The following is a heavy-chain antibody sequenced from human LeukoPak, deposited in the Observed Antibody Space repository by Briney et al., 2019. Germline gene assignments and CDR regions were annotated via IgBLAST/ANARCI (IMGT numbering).Heavy chain of an antibody. CDR3: ARPLCSGGTCYCDF. Sequence: GESLKISCKGSGYNFNSYWIGWVRQMPGKGLEWMGITYSGDSDTRYSPSFQGQVAISADKSISTAYLQWSSLKASDTAMYYCARPLCSGGTCYCDFWGQGTLVTVSS. V-gene: IGHV5-51*01. CDR1: GYNFNSYW. CDR2: TYSGDSDT. J-gene: IGHJ4*02. D-gene: IGHD2-15*01.